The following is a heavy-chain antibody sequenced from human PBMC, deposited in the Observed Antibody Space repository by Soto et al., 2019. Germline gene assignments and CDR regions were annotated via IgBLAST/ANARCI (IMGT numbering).Heavy chain of an antibody. CDR2: IKTSGDTT. D-gene: IGHD2-21*02. CDR3: TKDVTGDIGADF. Sequence: GILSLFCAASGLAFSNCAMGWVRQAPGKGLEWVSTIKTSGDTTFYADPVKGRFTTSRDDSKNTLYLKMNSLRAEDTATYYCTKDVTGDIGADFWGQGTPVTGSS. V-gene: IGHV3-23*05. J-gene: IGHJ4*02. CDR1: GLAFSNCA.